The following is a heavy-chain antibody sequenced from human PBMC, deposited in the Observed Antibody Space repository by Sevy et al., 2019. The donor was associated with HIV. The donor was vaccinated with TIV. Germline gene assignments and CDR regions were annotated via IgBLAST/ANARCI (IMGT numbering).Heavy chain of an antibody. V-gene: IGHV4-38-2*01. CDR2: IYRSGTT. Sequence: SETLSLTCAVSSYSVGSDNYWGWIRQSPGKGLEWIGIIYRSGTTYYNPSLKSRVTILVDTSKNQFSLKLSSVTASDTAVYFCARALGMATFGQIRFDSWGQGTLVTVSS. J-gene: IGHJ5*01. D-gene: IGHD5-12*01. CDR3: ARALGMATFGQIRFDS. CDR1: SYSVGSDNY.